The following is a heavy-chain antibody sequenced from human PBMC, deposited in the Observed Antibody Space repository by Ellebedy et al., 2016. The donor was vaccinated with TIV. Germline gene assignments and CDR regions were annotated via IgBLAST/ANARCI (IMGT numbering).Heavy chain of an antibody. CDR2: IRFDGSTI. J-gene: IGHJ4*02. V-gene: IGHV3-11*01. Sequence: GESLKISXAASGFMFSDHYMSWIRQAPGKGLEWVSYIRFDGSTIYYADSVKGRFTISRANSKNSLYLQMNSLRAEDTAVYYCARGGTISLSYFDYWGQGTLVTVSS. D-gene: IGHD3-9*01. CDR3: ARGGTISLSYFDY. CDR1: GFMFSDHY.